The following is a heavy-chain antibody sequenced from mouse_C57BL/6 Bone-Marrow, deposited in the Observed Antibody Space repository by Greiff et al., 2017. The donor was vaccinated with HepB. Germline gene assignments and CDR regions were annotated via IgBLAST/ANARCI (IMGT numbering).Heavy chain of an antibody. CDR2: IDPETGGT. Sequence: QVQLQQSGAELVRPGASVTLSCKASGYTFTDYEMHWVKQTPVHGLEWIGAIDPETGGTAYNQKFKGKAILTADKSSSTAYMELRSLTSEDSAVYYCTRVERLRGRGYYAMDYWGQGTSVTVSS. CDR3: TRVERLRGRGYYAMDY. D-gene: IGHD2-4*01. V-gene: IGHV1-15*01. CDR1: GYTFTDYE. J-gene: IGHJ4*01.